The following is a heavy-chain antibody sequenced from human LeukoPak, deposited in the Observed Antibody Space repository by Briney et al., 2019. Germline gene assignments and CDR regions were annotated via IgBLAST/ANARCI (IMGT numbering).Heavy chain of an antibody. Sequence: PSETLSLTCTVSGGSFSNNYNWDWIRQPPGKGLEWIGSLYYNGNTYYNPSLKSRLTISVDTSKSHFSPQLRSVTAEDTAVYFCTRSSDFGGYYFYYYMDVWGKGTTVSVSS. CDR2: LYYNGNT. CDR3: TRSSDFGGYYFYYYMDV. CDR1: GGSFSNNYN. J-gene: IGHJ6*03. D-gene: IGHD4-23*01. V-gene: IGHV4-39*02.